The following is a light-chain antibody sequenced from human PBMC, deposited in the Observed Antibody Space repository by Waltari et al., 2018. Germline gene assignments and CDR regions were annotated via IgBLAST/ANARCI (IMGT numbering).Light chain of an antibody. Sequence: EIVLTQSPDTLSLSPGERATISCRASQSVGRSLAWYQQKPGQAPGLLIFGASNRANGIPDRFSGSGSGTDFSLTISRLEPEYFAVYYCQHYVALPATFGQGTKVEIK. CDR3: QHYVALPAT. CDR1: QSVGRS. V-gene: IGKV3-20*01. J-gene: IGKJ1*01. CDR2: GAS.